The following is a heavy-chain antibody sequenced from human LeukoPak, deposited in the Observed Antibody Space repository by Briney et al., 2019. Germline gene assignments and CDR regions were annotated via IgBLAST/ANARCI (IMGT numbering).Heavy chain of an antibody. CDR1: GFTFDDYA. CDR2: ISWNSGSI. Sequence: GRSLRLSCAASGFTFDDYAMHWVRQAPGQGLEWVSGISWNSGSIGYADSVKGRFTISRDNAKNSLYLQLNSLRAEDTALYYCAKDMSGELNSFDYWGQGTLVTVSS. J-gene: IGHJ4*02. CDR3: AKDMSGELNSFDY. D-gene: IGHD1-14*01. V-gene: IGHV3-9*01.